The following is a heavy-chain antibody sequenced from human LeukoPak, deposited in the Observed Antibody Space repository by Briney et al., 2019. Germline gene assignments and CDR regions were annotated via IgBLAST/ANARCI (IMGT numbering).Heavy chain of an antibody. J-gene: IGHJ4*02. V-gene: IGHV4-61*02. D-gene: IGHD3-3*01. Sequence: SETLSLTCTVSGGSISSGSYYWSWIRQPAGKGLEWIGRIYTSGSTNYNPSLKSRVTISVDTSKNQFSLKLSSVTAADTAVYYCATYGFWSGSDYWGQGTLVTVSS. CDR1: GGSISSGSYY. CDR3: ATYGFWSGSDY. CDR2: IYTSGST.